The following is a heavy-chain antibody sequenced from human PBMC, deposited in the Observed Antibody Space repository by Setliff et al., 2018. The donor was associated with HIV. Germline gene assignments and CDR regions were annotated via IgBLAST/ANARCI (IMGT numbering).Heavy chain of an antibody. V-gene: IGHV4-59*11. Sequence: PSETLSLTCTVSGGSISSHYWSWIRQPPGKGLEWIGSIYYSGSTSYNPPLNSRVTMSVDTSRDQFSLKVRSVTAADTAVYYCARMRGRAVLSYYFDHWGQGRLVTVSS. CDR2: IYYSGST. J-gene: IGHJ4*02. CDR1: GGSISSHY. D-gene: IGHD6-19*01. CDR3: ARMRGRAVLSYYFDH.